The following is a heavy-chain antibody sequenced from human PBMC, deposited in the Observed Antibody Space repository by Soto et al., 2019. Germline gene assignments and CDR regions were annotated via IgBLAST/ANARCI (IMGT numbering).Heavy chain of an antibody. J-gene: IGHJ4*02. CDR2: IYYSGST. CDR1: GGSISSGGYY. D-gene: IGHD5-12*01. Sequence: SETLSLTCTVSGGSISSGGYYWSWIRQHPGKGLEWIGYIYYSGSTYYNPSLKSRVTISVDTSKNQFSLKLSSVTAADTAVYYCARDYSGYDLFDYWGQGTLVTVSS. CDR3: ARDYSGYDLFDY. V-gene: IGHV4-31*03.